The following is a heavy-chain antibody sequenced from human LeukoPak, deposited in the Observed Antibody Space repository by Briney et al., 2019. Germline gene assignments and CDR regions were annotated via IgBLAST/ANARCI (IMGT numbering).Heavy chain of an antibody. CDR3: AKDAQRGFDSSNSPDQ. CDR1: GFTFSHFG. D-gene: IGHD4-11*01. Sequence: GTSLRLSCEASGFTFSHFGMHWVRQAPGKGLEWVAVIWGDATNEYYADSVKGRFTISRDNFKNTVSLQMNSLRAEDTAVYYCAKDAQRGFDSSNSPDQWGQGSLVTVSS. V-gene: IGHV3-33*06. J-gene: IGHJ4*02. CDR2: IWGDATNE.